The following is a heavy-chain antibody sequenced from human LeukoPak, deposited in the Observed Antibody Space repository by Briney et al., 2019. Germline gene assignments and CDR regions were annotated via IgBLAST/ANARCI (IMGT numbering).Heavy chain of an antibody. V-gene: IGHV3-30*03. CDR1: GFTLSSHA. J-gene: IGHJ4*02. CDR3: ATFRILSGYDGSYFDF. D-gene: IGHD5-12*01. Sequence: GGSLRLSCAASGFTLSSHAMHWVRQAPGKGLEWVAGISYAASNQDYADSVKGRFTISRDNSKNTLYLHMNSLRAEDTAVYYCATFRILSGYDGSYFDFWGQGTQVTVSS. CDR2: ISYAASNQ.